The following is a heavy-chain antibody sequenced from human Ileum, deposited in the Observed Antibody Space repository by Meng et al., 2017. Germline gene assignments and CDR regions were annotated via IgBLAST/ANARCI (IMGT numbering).Heavy chain of an antibody. J-gene: IGHJ4*02. V-gene: IGHV3-11*01. CDR3: AKSPRGIDFDD. CDR2: ISTIGNT. CDR1: GFNFSDFY. Sequence: QVQLVESGGALVKPGGSLRLSCAASGFNFSDFYTGWVRQAPGKGLDFIAYISTIGNTYFADTFVGRVTVSRDSAQKVLYLQMTRMRAEDTAVYYCAKSPRGIDFDDWGQGILVTVSS. D-gene: IGHD3-10*01.